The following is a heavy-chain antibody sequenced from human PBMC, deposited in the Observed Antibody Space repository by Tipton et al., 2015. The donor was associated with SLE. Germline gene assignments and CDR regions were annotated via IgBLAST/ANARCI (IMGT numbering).Heavy chain of an antibody. J-gene: IGHJ2*01. CDR3: ARGSLEWLPHWYFDL. V-gene: IGHV3-23*01. Sequence: SLRLSCAASGFTFSSYAMSWVRQAPGKGLEWVSGISGSGGSTYYADSVKGRFTISRDNSKNTLYLQMNSLRAEDTAVYYCARGSLEWLPHWYFDLWGRGTLVTVSS. D-gene: IGHD3-3*01. CDR1: GFTFSSYA. CDR2: ISGSGGST.